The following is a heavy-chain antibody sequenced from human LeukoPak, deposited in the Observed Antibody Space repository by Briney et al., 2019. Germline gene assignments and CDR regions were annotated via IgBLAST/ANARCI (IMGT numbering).Heavy chain of an antibody. V-gene: IGHV4-59*08. D-gene: IGHD6-13*01. Sequence: KPSETLSLTCTVSGGSISSYYWSWIRQPPGKGLEWIGYIYYSGSTNYNPSLKSRVTISVDTSKNQFSLKLSSVTAADTAVYYCARRSGHSSSWYEDYWGQGTLVTVSS. J-gene: IGHJ4*02. CDR1: GGSISSYY. CDR2: IYYSGST. CDR3: ARRSGHSSSWYEDY.